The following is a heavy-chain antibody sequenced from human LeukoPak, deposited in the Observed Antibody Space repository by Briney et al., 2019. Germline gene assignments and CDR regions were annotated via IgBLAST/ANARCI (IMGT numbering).Heavy chain of an antibody. D-gene: IGHD6-19*01. V-gene: IGHV4-59*01. CDR3: ARGTGYSSGWYYFDY. CDR1: GGSISSYY. CDR2: IYYSGST. Sequence: PSETLSLTCTASGGSISSYYWSWIRQPPGKGLEWIGYIYYSGSTNYNPSLKSRVTISVDTSKNQFSLKLSSVTAAGTAVYYCARGTGYSSGWYYFDYWGQGTLVTVSS. J-gene: IGHJ4*02.